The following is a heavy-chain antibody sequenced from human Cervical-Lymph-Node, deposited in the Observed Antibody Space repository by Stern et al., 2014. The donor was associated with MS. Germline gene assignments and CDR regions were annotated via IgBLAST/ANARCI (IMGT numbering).Heavy chain of an antibody. CDR3: ARMGDRGFDF. CDR2: IVPLFGTP. Sequence: VQLVQSGAELKKPGSSVKVSCKASGGAFSSYSISWVRQAPGRGLEWMGGIVPLFGTPNYAQKFQGRVTITADESTTSGYMDLSSLTSEDTAMYYCARMGDRGFDFWGQGTLITVAS. CDR1: GGAFSSYS. D-gene: IGHD1-26*01. V-gene: IGHV1-69*01. J-gene: IGHJ4*02.